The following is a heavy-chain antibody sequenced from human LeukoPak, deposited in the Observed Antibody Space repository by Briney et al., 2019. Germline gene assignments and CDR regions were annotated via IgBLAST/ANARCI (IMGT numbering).Heavy chain of an antibody. J-gene: IGHJ4*02. CDR2: MNPNSGNT. Sequence: ASVKVSCKASGYTFTSHDINWVRQATGQGLEWMGWMNPNSGNTGYAQKFQGRVTMTRNTSISAAYMELSSLRSEDTAVYYCARVSVNKRGYSYGYWGQGTLVTVSS. CDR3: ARVSVNKRGYSYGY. V-gene: IGHV1-8*01. CDR1: GYTFTSHD. D-gene: IGHD5-18*01.